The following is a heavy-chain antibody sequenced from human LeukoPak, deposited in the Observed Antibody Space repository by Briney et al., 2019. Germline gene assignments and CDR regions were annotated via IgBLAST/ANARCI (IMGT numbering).Heavy chain of an antibody. CDR1: GYTFTSYG. D-gene: IGHD6-13*01. CDR3: ARGGDSSSWYNWFDP. V-gene: IGHV1-18*01. J-gene: IGHJ5*02. CDR2: ISAYNGNT. Sequence: ASVTVSCKASGYTFTSYGISWVRQAPGQGLEWMGWISAYNGNTNYAQKLQGRVTMTTDTSTSTAYMELRSLRSDDTAVYYCARGGDSSSWYNWFDPWGQGTLVTVSS.